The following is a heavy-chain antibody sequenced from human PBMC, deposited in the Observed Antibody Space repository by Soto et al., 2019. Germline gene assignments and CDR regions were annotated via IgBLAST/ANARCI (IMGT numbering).Heavy chain of an antibody. CDR1: GFSLRTNGVG. CDR2: IYWDDDK. J-gene: IGHJ4*02. CDR3: AHRLDDGWYVFDY. D-gene: IGHD6-19*01. V-gene: IGHV2-5*02. Sequence: QITLKESGPALVKPTQTLTLTCTFSGFSLRTNGVGVGWIRQPPGKALEWLALIYWDDDKRYSPSLKNRLTITKAASKNQVVLRLTNMDPVETATYYCAHRLDDGWYVFDYWGQGILVTVSS.